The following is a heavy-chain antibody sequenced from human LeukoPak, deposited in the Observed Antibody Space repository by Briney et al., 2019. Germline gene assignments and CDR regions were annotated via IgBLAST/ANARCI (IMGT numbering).Heavy chain of an antibody. CDR3: AKGSF. CDR2: ISESGGST. J-gene: IGHJ4*02. V-gene: IGHV3-23*01. CDR1: GFTFTHYA. D-gene: IGHD3-10*01. Sequence: GGSLRLSCIASGFTFTHYAMTWVRQAPGKGLEWVSGISESGGSTYYADSVKGRFTSSRDNSKNTLYLQMNNLRAEDTAAYYCAKGSFWGQGTLVTVSS.